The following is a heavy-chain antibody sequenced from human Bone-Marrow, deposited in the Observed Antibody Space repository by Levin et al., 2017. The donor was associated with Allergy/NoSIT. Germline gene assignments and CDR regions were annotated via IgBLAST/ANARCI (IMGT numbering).Heavy chain of an antibody. Sequence: ASVKVSCKASGYTFTSYYMHWVRQAPGQGLEWMGIINPSGGSPTYAQKFQGRVTMTRDTSTSTVYMELSSLRSEDTAVYYCAREFVVVVVATAPPRDSDAFDFWGQGTMVTVSS. CDR3: AREFVVVVVATAPPRDSDAFDF. J-gene: IGHJ3*01. V-gene: IGHV1-46*01. CDR1: GYTFTSYY. CDR2: INPSGGSP. D-gene: IGHD2-15*01.